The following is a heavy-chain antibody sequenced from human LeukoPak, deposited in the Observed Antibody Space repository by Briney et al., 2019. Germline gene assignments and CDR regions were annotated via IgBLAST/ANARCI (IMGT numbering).Heavy chain of an antibody. J-gene: IGHJ6*03. D-gene: IGHD3-10*01. CDR3: ARDGSGSYQSDYYYYMDV. CDR1: GYTFTSYY. V-gene: IGHV1-46*01. CDR2: INPSGGST. Sequence: GASVKVSCKASGYTFTSYYMHWVRQAPGQELEWMGIINPSGGSTSYAQKFQGRVTMTRDMSTSTVYMELSSLRSEDTAVYYCARDGSGSYQSDYYYYMDVWGKGTTVTVSS.